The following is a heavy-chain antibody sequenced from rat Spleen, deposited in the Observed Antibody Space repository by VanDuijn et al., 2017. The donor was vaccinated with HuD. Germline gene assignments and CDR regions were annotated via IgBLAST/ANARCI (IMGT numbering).Heavy chain of an antibody. CDR3: ARHGDYYGYSYPFEY. CDR1: GFSLSSFG. Sequence: QVQLRESGPGLVQPSQTLSLTCTVSGFSLSSFGVIWVRQPPGKGLEWMGVMWSGGSTAYNSALKSRLSISRDTSKSQVFLKMNSLQTEDTATYYCARHGDYYGYSYPFEYWGQGVMVTVSS. CDR2: MWSGGST. D-gene: IGHD1-7*01. V-gene: IGHV2-13*01. J-gene: IGHJ2*01.